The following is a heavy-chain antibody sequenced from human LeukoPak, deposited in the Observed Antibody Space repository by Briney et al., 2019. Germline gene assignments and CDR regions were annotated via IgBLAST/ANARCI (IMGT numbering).Heavy chain of an antibody. J-gene: IGHJ4*02. CDR3: ARESSGYPYYFDF. Sequence: SQTLPLPCTVSGGSISSGSNSWNWIRQPAGKDPEWIGRIYSSGSTSYNPSLKSRVTISVDTSKKQFSLTLSSVTAADTAVYYCARESSGYPYYFDFWGPGTFVSLSS. CDR1: GGSISSGSNS. CDR2: IYSSGST. V-gene: IGHV4-61*02. D-gene: IGHD3-22*01.